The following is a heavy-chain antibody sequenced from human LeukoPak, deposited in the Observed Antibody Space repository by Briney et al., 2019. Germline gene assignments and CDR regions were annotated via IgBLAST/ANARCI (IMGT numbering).Heavy chain of an antibody. V-gene: IGHV4-38-2*02. CDR3: ARDWVVAPAAQFDY. J-gene: IGHJ4*02. Sequence: SETLSLTCSASGYSIGTAYSWGWIRQPPGKGLEWIASIFHSGSTYYNPSLKSRVTISLDTSNNQFSLNLRSVTAADTAVYFCARDWVVAPAAQFDYWGRGTLVTVSS. CDR2: IFHSGST. D-gene: IGHD2-15*01. CDR1: GYSIGTAYS.